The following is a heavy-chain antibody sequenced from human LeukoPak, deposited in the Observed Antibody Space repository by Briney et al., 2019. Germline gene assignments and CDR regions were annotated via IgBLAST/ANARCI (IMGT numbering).Heavy chain of an antibody. V-gene: IGHV4-4*07. CDR2: IYTSGST. CDR3: ARDLVAMVRGHPLYYFDY. Sequence: PSETLSLTCTVSGGSISIYYRSWIRQPAGKGLEWIGRIYTSGSTNYNPSLKSRVTMSVDTSKNQFSLKLSSVTAADTAVYYCARDLVAMVRGHPLYYFDYWGQGTLVTVSS. CDR1: GGSISIYY. D-gene: IGHD3-10*01. J-gene: IGHJ4*02.